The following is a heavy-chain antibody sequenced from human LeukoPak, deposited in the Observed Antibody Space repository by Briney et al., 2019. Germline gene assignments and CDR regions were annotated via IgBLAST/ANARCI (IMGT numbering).Heavy chain of an antibody. CDR1: GGSISSYY. D-gene: IGHD2-2*01. V-gene: IGHV4-59*08. CDR2: IYYSGST. J-gene: IGHJ4*02. Sequence: SETLSLTCTVSGGSISSYYWSWIRQLPGKGLEWIGYIYYSGSTSYNPSLRSRLTISVDTSKNQLSLKLSSVTAADTAVYYCARETCSRTACPFDYWGQGTLVTVSS. CDR3: ARETCSRTACPFDY.